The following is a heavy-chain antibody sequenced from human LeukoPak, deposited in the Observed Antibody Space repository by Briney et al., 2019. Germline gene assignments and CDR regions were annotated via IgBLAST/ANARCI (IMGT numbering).Heavy chain of an antibody. CDR1: GFTFSGSA. J-gene: IGHJ4*02. D-gene: IGHD3-16*01. V-gene: IGHV1-46*01. Sequence: GGSLRLSCAASGFTFSGSAMHWVRQAPGQGLEWMGIINPSGGSTSYAQKFQGRVTMTRDTSTSTVYMELSSLRSEDTAVYYCARDHRRGRGPPEKWDQIPYWGQGTLVTVSS. CDR3: ARDHRRGRGPPEKWDQIPY. CDR2: INPSGGST.